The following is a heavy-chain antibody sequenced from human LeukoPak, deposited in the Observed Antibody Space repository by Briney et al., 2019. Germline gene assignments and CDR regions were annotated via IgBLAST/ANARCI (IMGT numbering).Heavy chain of an antibody. CDR2: ISSSSSFI. V-gene: IGHV3-21*01. D-gene: IGHD2-2*01. J-gene: IGHJ4*02. CDR3: ARGEQVVPAATSHY. CDR1: GFTFSSYA. Sequence: GGSLRLSCAASGFTFSSYAMSWVRQAPGKGLEWVSSISSSSSFIYYADSVKGRFTISRDNAKNSLFLLMNSLRAEDTAVYYCARGEQVVPAATSHYWGQGTLVTVSS.